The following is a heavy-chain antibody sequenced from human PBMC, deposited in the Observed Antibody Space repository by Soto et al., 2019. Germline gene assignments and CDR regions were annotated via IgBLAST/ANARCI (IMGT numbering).Heavy chain of an antibody. CDR2: INHSGST. V-gene: IGHV4-34*01. CDR1: GGSFSGYY. CDR3: ACSRTVVYCSGGSCYSCGPRYYYYYMDV. Sequence: QVQLQQWGAGLLKPSETLSLTCAVYGGSFSGYYWSWIRQPPGKGLEWIGEINHSGSTNYNPSLKKRVAISVDTSKNQFSLELSSVNAGDTAVYYCACSRTVVYCSGGSCYSCGPRYYYYYMDVWGKGTTVTDSS. J-gene: IGHJ6*03. D-gene: IGHD2-15*01.